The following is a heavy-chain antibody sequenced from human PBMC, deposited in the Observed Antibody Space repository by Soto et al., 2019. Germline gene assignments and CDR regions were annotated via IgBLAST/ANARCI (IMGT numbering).Heavy chain of an antibody. CDR3: ARGHYYYGMDV. Sequence: ASETLSLTCTVSNGSVSSGTYSWSWVRQPPGKGLEWIGYIYYSGTTYYTPSLKSRLTMSMDRASDHFSLNLTSVTAADTAVYFCARGHYYYGMDVWGQGITVTVSS. CDR1: NGSVSSGTYS. J-gene: IGHJ6*02. V-gene: IGHV4-30-2*01. CDR2: IYYSGTT.